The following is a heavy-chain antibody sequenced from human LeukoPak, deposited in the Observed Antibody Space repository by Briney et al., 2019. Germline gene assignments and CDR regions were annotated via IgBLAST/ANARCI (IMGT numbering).Heavy chain of an antibody. CDR1: GGTFSSYA. CDR2: IIPILGIA. Sequence: SVKVSCKASGGTFSSYAISWVRQAPGQGLEWMGRIIPILGIANYAQKFQGRVTITADKSTSTAYMELSSLRSEDTAVYYCATDGGGWSMDYWGQGTLVTVSS. D-gene: IGHD6-19*01. CDR3: ATDGGGWSMDY. V-gene: IGHV1-69*04. J-gene: IGHJ4*02.